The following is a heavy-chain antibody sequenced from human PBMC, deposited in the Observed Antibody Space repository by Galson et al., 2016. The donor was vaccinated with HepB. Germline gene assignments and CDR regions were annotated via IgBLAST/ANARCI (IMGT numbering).Heavy chain of an antibody. CDR3: ARDLILNGLDV. D-gene: IGHD2-21*01. J-gene: IGHJ6*02. V-gene: IGHV4-59*01. Sequence: ETLSLTCTVSGGSISSYYWSWIRQPPGKGLEWIGYIYYSGSTNYNPSLKSRVTISVDTSKNQFSLKLSSVTAADTAVYYCARDLILNGLDVWGQGTTVTVSS. CDR2: IYYSGST. CDR1: GGSISSYY.